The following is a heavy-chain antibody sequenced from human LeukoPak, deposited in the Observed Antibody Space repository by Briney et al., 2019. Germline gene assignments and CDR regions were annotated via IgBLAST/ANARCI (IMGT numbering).Heavy chain of an antibody. D-gene: IGHD6-13*01. CDR2: ISGSGGST. J-gene: IGHJ6*03. V-gene: IGHV3-23*01. Sequence: GGSLRLSCAASVFSFCGYALSWVRQAPGKGLEWVSAISGSGGSTYYADSVKGRFTISRDNSKNTLYLQMNSLRAEDTAVFYCAKERNPYSSSWYSLHYMDVWGKGTTVAVSS. CDR1: VFSFCGYA. CDR3: AKERNPYSSSWYSLHYMDV.